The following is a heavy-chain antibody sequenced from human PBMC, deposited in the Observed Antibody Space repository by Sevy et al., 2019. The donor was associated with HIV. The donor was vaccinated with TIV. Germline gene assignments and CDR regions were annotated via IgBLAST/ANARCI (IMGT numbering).Heavy chain of an antibody. CDR3: VKEGGGEGGDH. J-gene: IGHJ4*02. CDR1: GFSFSSYG. Sequence: GGSLRLSCAASGFSFSSYGMHWVRQAPGKGLEWMSYIQYDGSNKDYGDSVKGRFTISRDNSKNTLYLQMNSLRLEDTAVFYCVKEGGGEGGDHWGQGTLVTVSS. V-gene: IGHV3-30*02. CDR2: IQYDGSNK. D-gene: IGHD2-21*01.